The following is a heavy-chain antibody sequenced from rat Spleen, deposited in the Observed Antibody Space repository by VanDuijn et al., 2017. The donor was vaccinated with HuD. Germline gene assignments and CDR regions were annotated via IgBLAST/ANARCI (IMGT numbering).Heavy chain of an antibody. CDR2: IYYDSSEM. Sequence: EVKLVESGGGLVQPGNSLTLSCVAAGFTFSNYGMHWIRQAPKKGLEWIAMIYYDSSEMYYADSVKGRFTISRDNANSTLYLQMDSLRSEDTATYYCVRSVFDYWGQGVMVTVSS. CDR3: VRSVFDY. V-gene: IGHV5-54*01. CDR1: GFTFSNYG. J-gene: IGHJ2*01.